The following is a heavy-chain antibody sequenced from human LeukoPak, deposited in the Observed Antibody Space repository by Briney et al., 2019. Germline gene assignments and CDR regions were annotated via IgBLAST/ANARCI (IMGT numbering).Heavy chain of an antibody. CDR3: ASRKETFSDSSGNY. V-gene: IGHV3-23*01. Sequence: GGSLRLSCAASGFTFSSYPMSWVRQAPGKGLKLVSSISASGGSAYYADSVKGRFTISRDNSRNTVYLQMNSLRAEDTAIYYCASRKETFSDSSGNYWGQGTLVTVSS. CDR1: GFTFSSYP. D-gene: IGHD3-22*01. J-gene: IGHJ4*02. CDR2: ISASGGSA.